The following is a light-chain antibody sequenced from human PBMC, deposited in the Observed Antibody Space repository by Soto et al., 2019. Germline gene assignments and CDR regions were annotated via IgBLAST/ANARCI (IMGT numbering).Light chain of an antibody. CDR2: EVS. CDR3: SSYTSSSILV. Sequence: QSVLTQPASVSGSPGQSITISCTGTSSDVGDYNYVSWYQQYPGKAPKLMIYEVSNRPSGVSNRFSGSKSGNTASLTISGLQAEDEADYYCSSYTSSSILVFGTGTKVTVL. CDR1: SSDVGDYNY. J-gene: IGLJ1*01. V-gene: IGLV2-14*01.